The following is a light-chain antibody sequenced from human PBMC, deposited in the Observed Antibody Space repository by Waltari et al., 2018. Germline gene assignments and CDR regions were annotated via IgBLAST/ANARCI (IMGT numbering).Light chain of an antibody. CDR1: SSDIGGTFD. CDR3: SSYAGTTSV. CDR2: DVT. V-gene: IGLV2-14*03. Sequence: QSALTQPASVSGSPGQSITISCTGTSSDIGGTFDVSWYRQYPGYAPTLIIFDVTNRPPGVSDRFSGSKSGNTASLTISGLQADDEADYYCSSYAGTTSVFGGGTKVTVL. J-gene: IGLJ2*01.